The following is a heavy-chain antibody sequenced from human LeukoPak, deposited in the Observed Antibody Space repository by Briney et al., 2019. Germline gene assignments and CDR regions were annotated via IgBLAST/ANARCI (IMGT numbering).Heavy chain of an antibody. CDR3: ARGERLYADYYYMDV. CDR2: IIPIFGTA. Sequence: GASVKVSCKASGGTFSSYAISWVRQAPGQGLEWMGGIIPIFGTANYAQKFQGRVTITTDESTSTAYMELISLRSEDTAVYYCARGERLYADYYYMDVWGKGTTVTVSS. J-gene: IGHJ6*03. D-gene: IGHD2-2*02. V-gene: IGHV1-69*05. CDR1: GGTFSSYA.